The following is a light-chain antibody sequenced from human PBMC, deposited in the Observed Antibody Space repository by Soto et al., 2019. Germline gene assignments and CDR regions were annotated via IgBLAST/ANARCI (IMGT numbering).Light chain of an antibody. J-gene: IGKJ1*01. CDR1: QGIRND. CDR3: LQDYNYPWT. Sequence: AIQMTQSPSSLSASVGDRVTITCRASQGIRNDLGWYQQKPGKAPKLLIYAASSLHSGVPSRFSGSGSGTDFTRTIRSLQPEDVATDYCLQDYNYPWTFGQGNKVEIK. CDR2: AAS. V-gene: IGKV1-6*01.